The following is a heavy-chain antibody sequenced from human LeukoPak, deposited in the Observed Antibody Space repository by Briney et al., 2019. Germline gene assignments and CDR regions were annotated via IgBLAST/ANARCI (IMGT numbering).Heavy chain of an antibody. CDR1: GGSVSSGSYY. D-gene: IGHD3-10*01. Sequence: SETLSLTCTVSGGSVSSGSYYWSWIRQPPRKGLEWIGYIYYSGSTNYNPSLKSRVTISVDTSKNQFSLKLGSVTAADTAVYYCASELKFGRGSVVDYWGQRTLVTVSS. J-gene: IGHJ4*02. CDR2: IYYSGST. CDR3: ASELKFGRGSVVDY. V-gene: IGHV4-61*01.